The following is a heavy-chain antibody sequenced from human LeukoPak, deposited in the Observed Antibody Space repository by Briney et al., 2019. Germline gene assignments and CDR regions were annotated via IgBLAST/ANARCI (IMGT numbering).Heavy chain of an antibody. V-gene: IGHV6-1*01. CDR2: TYYRSKWYN. Sequence: SQTLSLTCAISGGSVSSNSATWNWIRQSPSRGLEWLGRTYYRSKWYNDYAVSVKSRITINPDTSKNQFSLQLNSVTAEDTAVYYCARVGHPWGIEDAFDIWGQGTMVTVSS. D-gene: IGHD3-16*01. CDR1: GGSVSSNSAT. CDR3: ARVGHPWGIEDAFDI. J-gene: IGHJ3*02.